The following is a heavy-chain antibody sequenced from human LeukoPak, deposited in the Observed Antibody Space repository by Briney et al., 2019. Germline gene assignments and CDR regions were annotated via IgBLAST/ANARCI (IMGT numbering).Heavy chain of an antibody. V-gene: IGHV3-43D*04. J-gene: IGHJ6*04. Sequence: PGGSQILSCAASEFTFDDYAMHWDHQAPGKGVDWVSLFCWDCGSTYYADSVKGRFTIYRDNSKNSLCLQMDSLRAEDTALYYCAKDRISGYSYGYDGMDVWGKGTTVTVSS. D-gene: IGHD5-18*01. CDR1: EFTFDDYA. CDR3: AKDRISGYSYGYDGMDV. CDR2: FCWDCGST.